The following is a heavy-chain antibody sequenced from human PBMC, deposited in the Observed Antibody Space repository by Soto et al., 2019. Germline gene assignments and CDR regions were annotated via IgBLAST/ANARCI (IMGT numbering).Heavy chain of an antibody. CDR3: ARFYYDSSGYPPFHFYYYYGMDV. V-gene: IGHV5-10-1*01. D-gene: IGHD3-22*01. CDR2: IDPSDSYT. J-gene: IGHJ6*02. CDR1: W. Sequence: WISWVRQMPGKGLEWMGRIDPSDSYTNYSPSFQGHVTISADKSISTAYLQWSSLKASDTAMYYCARFYYDSSGYPPFHFYYYYGMDVWGQGTTVTVSS.